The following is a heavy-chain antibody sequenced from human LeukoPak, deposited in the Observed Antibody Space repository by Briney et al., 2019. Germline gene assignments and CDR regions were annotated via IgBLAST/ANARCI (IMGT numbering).Heavy chain of an antibody. CDR2: ISSSSSYI. D-gene: IGHD3-22*01. J-gene: IGHJ4*02. Sequence: GGSLRLSCAASGFTFSSYSMNWVRQAPGKGLEWVSSISSSSSYIYYADSVKGRFTISRDNAKKSLYLQMNSLRAGDTAVYYCASDGDSSGYYSYFDYWGQGTLVTVSS. CDR1: GFTFSSYS. V-gene: IGHV3-21*01. CDR3: ASDGDSSGYYSYFDY.